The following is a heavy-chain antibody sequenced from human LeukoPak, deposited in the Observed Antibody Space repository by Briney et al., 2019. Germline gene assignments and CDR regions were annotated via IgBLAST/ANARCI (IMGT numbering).Heavy chain of an antibody. CDR2: IYYSGST. CDR3: ARVAGGTTLIDY. Sequence: SETLSLTCTVSGGSISSYYWSWIRQPPGKGLEWIGYIYYSGSTYYNPSLKSRVTISVDTSKNQFSLKLSSVTAADTAVYYCARVAGGTTLIDYWGQGTLVTVSS. D-gene: IGHD1-1*01. V-gene: IGHV4-59*01. CDR1: GGSISSYY. J-gene: IGHJ4*02.